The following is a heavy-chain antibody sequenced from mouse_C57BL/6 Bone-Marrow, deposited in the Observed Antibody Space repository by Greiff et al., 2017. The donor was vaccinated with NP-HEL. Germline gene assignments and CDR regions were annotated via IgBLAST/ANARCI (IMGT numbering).Heavy chain of an antibody. CDR1: GFTFSDYY. CDR2: ISNGGGST. Sequence: EVKLMESGGGLVQPGGSLKLSCAASGFTFSDYYMYWVRQTPEKRLEWVAYISNGGGSTYYPDTVKGRFTISRDNAKNTLYLQMSRLKSEDTAMYYCARRGYGSSLLFAYWGQGTLVTVSA. CDR3: ARRGYGSSLLFAY. V-gene: IGHV5-12*01. J-gene: IGHJ3*01. D-gene: IGHD1-1*01.